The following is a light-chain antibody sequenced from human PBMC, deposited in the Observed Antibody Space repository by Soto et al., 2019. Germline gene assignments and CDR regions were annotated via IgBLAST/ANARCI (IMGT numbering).Light chain of an antibody. Sequence: DIQLTQSPSFLSASVGDRVTITCRASQGISSYLAWYQQKPGKAPKLLIYAASTLQSGVPSRCSGSGSGTEFTLTISSLQPEDFATYYCQQLNSYPITFGQGTRLDIK. CDR3: QQLNSYPIT. J-gene: IGKJ5*01. CDR1: QGISSY. CDR2: AAS. V-gene: IGKV1-9*01.